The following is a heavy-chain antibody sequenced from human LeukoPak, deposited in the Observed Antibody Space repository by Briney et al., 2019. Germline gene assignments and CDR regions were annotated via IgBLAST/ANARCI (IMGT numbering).Heavy chain of an antibody. CDR2: VYFDGGT. CDR3: ARDHYYDGRGRFDP. D-gene: IGHD3-16*01. J-gene: IGHJ5*02. Sequence: SETLSLTCSVSGGSVTSGTYHWGWIRQPPGKGLEWIGSVYFDGGTHYKPSLQSRVTISVDTSKNQFSLRLSSVTAADTALYYCARDHYYDGRGRFDPWGQGALVTVSS. CDR1: GGSVTSGTYH. V-gene: IGHV4-39*07.